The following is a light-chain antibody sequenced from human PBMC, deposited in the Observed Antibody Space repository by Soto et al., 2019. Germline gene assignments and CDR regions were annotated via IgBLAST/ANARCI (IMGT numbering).Light chain of an antibody. CDR2: GAS. J-gene: IGKJ1*01. CDR3: HQYGGSPQT. CDR1: QSVSNY. Sequence: ESVLTQSPGTLSLYPGEKDTLSCRASQSVSNYLAWYQLKPGQAPRLLIYGASSRATGIPDRFSGSGSGTDFTLTISRLEPEDFAVYYCHQYGGSPQTFGQGTKVDIK. V-gene: IGKV3-20*01.